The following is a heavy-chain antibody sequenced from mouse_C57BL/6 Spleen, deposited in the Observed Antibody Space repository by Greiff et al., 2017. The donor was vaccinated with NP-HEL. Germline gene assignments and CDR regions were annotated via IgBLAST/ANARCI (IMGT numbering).Heavy chain of an antibody. D-gene: IGHD1-1*01. CDR3: ARGYYYGSSYSAWFAY. CDR1: GYTFTSYW. J-gene: IGHJ3*01. V-gene: IGHV1-55*01. Sequence: QVQLQQPGAELVKPGASVKMSCKASGYTFTSYWITWVKQRPGQGLEWIGDIYPGSGSTNYNEKFKSKATLTVDTSSSTAYMQLSSLTSEDSAVYYCARGYYYGSSYSAWFAYWGQGTLVTVSA. CDR2: IYPGSGST.